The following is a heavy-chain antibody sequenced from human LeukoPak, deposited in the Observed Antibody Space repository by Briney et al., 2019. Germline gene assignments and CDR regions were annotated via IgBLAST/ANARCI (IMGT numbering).Heavy chain of an antibody. Sequence: GGSLRLSCAASGFTFSSYAMHWVRQAPGKGLEWVAVISYDGSNKYYADSVKGRFTTSRDNSKNTLYLQMNSLRAEDTAVYYCATQNPPNFFDYWGQGTLVTVSS. CDR2: ISYDGSNK. D-gene: IGHD4-23*01. CDR3: ATQNPPNFFDY. CDR1: GFTFSSYA. J-gene: IGHJ4*02. V-gene: IGHV3-30*01.